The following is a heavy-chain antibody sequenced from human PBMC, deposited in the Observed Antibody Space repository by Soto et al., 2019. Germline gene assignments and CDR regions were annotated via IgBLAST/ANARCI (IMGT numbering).Heavy chain of an antibody. CDR2: IYSGGST. V-gene: IGHV3-53*01. J-gene: IGHJ6*02. CDR3: ARPSILYGMDV. Sequence: EVQLVESGGGLIQPGGSLRLSCAASGFTVSSNYMSWVRQAPGKGLEWVSVIYSGGSTYYAASVKGRFTISRDNSNHSLYLHMNTLRAEDTAVYYCARPSILYGMDVWGQGTTVTVSS. CDR1: GFTVSSNY.